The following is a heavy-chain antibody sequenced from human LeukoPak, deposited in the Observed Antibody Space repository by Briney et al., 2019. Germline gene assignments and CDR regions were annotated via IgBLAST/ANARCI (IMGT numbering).Heavy chain of an antibody. CDR3: ARLGGYSYGYIDY. CDR1: GGSISSYY. V-gene: IGHV4-59*08. Sequence: SETLSLTCTVSGGSISSYYWTWIRQPPGKGLEWIGYIYYNGNTNYNPSLKSRVTISVDTSKNQFSLKLSSVTAADTAVYYCARLGGYSYGYIDYWGQGTLVTVSS. CDR2: IYYNGNT. J-gene: IGHJ4*02. D-gene: IGHD5-18*01.